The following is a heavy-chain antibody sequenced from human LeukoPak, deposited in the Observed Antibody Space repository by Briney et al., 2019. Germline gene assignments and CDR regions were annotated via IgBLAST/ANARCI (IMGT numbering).Heavy chain of an antibody. Sequence: KPSETLSPTCTVSGGSISSYYWSWIRQPARKGLEWIWRIYTSGSTNYNPSLKSRVTMSVDTSKNQFSLKLSSVTAADTAVYYCARDRGNWSYPLDYWGQGTLVTVSS. CDR3: ARDRGNWSYPLDY. J-gene: IGHJ4*02. V-gene: IGHV4-4*07. CDR2: IYTSGST. D-gene: IGHD1-7*01. CDR1: GGSISSYY.